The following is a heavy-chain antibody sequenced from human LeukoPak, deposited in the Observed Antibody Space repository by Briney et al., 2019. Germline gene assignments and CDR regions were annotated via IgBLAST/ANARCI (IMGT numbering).Heavy chain of an antibody. CDR2: IYYTGST. D-gene: IGHD3-10*01. V-gene: IGHV4-59*01. CDR3: ARFMVRGVNAFDI. J-gene: IGHJ3*02. CDR1: GGSISSFY. Sequence: SETLSLTCTVSGGSISSFYWSWIRQPPGKGLEWIGYIYYTGSTNYNPSLKSRVTISVDTSKNQFSLKLSSVTAADTAVYYCARFMVRGVNAFDIWGQGTMVIVSS.